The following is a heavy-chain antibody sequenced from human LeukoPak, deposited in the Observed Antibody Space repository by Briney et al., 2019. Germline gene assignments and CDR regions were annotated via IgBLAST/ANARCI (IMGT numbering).Heavy chain of an antibody. CDR2: VDGGGGGT. Sequence: GGSLRLSCAASGFTLSSYAMTWVRQAPGRGLEWVSSVDGGGGGTYYADSVKDRFTISRDNSKDTLYLQMNGLRAEDTAVYFCAKQSAGSAAWYSLHYDFWGQGTLVTVSS. D-gene: IGHD6-13*01. J-gene: IGHJ4*02. CDR1: GFTLSSYA. CDR3: AKQSAGSAAWYSLHYDF. V-gene: IGHV3-23*01.